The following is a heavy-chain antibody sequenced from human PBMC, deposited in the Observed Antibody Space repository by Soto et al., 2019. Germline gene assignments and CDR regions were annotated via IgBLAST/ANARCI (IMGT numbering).Heavy chain of an antibody. D-gene: IGHD4-17*01. J-gene: IGHJ4*02. V-gene: IGHV1-69*02. Sequence: QVQLVQSGAEVKKPGSSVKVSCKASGGTFSSYTISWVRQAPGQGLEWMGRIIPILGIANYAQKFQGRVTXTXAKSTSTAYMELSSLRSEDTAVYYCARPYGDGRLDYWGQGTLVTVSS. CDR1: GGTFSSYT. CDR2: IIPILGIA. CDR3: ARPYGDGRLDY.